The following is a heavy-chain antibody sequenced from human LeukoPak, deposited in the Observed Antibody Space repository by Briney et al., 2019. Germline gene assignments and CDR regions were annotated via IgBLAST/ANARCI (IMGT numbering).Heavy chain of an antibody. CDR2: ISSSSSYI. V-gene: IGHV3-21*01. CDR3: ARVAHDSSGYYYVYFDY. J-gene: IGHJ4*02. CDR1: GFTFSSYS. D-gene: IGHD3-22*01. Sequence: GGSLRLSCAASGFTFSSYSMNWVRQVPGKGLEWVSSISSSSSYIYYADSVKGRFTISRDNAKNSLYLQMNSLRAEDTAVYYCARVAHDSSGYYYVYFDYWGQGTLVTVSS.